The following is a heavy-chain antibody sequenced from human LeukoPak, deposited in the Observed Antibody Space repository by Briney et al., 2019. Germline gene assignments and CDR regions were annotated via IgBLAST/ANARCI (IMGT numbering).Heavy chain of an antibody. Sequence: SETLSLTCAVSGGSLSTYYWNWIRQPPGKGLEWIGYIYYGGSAIYNPSLKSRVTISVDTSKNQFSLKLSSVTAADTAVYYCAREVQVSGSFDYWGQGTLVTVSS. V-gene: IGHV4-59*01. CDR1: GGSLSTYY. D-gene: IGHD1-26*01. CDR3: AREVQVSGSFDY. CDR2: IYYGGSA. J-gene: IGHJ4*02.